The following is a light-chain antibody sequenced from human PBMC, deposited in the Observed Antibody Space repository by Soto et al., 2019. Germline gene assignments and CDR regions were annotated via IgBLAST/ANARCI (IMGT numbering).Light chain of an antibody. V-gene: IGKV3D-20*01. CDR1: QSVSSSF. Sequence: EILLTQTPATLSLSPGERATLSCGASQSVSSSFLAWYQQKPGLAPRVLIFHASNRATGIPDRFSGGGSGTNFTLTISRLEPEDFAVYYCQHYGSSPPALTFGGGTKVEIK. J-gene: IGKJ4*01. CDR3: QHYGSSPPALT. CDR2: HAS.